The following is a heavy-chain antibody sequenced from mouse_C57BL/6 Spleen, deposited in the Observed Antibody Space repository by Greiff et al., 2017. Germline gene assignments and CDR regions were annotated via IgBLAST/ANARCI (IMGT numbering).Heavy chain of an antibody. CDR1: GYTFTSYW. J-gene: IGHJ2*01. Sequence: VQLQQSGAELVKPGASVKLSCKASGYTFTSYWMHWVKQRPGQGLEWIGMIHPNSGSTNYNEMFKSQATLTVDKSSSTAYMQLSSLTSEDSAVXYCARYDGSSFDYWGQGTTLTVSS. CDR2: IHPNSGST. V-gene: IGHV1-64*01. CDR3: ARYDGSSFDY. D-gene: IGHD1-1*01.